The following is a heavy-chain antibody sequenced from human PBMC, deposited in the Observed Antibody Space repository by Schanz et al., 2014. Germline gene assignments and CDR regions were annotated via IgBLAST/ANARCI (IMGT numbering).Heavy chain of an antibody. CDR1: GFTFSSYS. Sequence: EVQLVESGGGLVQPGGSLRLSCAASGFTFSSYSMNWVRQAPGKGLEWVSYISSSSSTRYYADSVKGRFTISRDSSKNTLYLQMNSLRPEDTAIYYCAKNQYDDVDLSSFYFDFWGQGTLVTVSS. D-gene: IGHD3-10*02. CDR3: AKNQYDDVDLSSFYFDF. CDR2: ISSSSSTR. J-gene: IGHJ4*02. V-gene: IGHV3-48*04.